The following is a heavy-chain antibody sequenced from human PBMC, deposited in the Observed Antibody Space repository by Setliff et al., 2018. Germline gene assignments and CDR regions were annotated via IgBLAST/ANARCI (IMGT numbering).Heavy chain of an antibody. V-gene: IGHV1-2*02. CDR2: VNPSSGGT. D-gene: IGHD1-1*01. CDR3: ARDLGGIWKTYFDY. Sequence: ASVKVSCKAFGYSFTNYGLNWVRQAPGQGLEWMGWVNPSSGGTIFAQKFQGRVTMTRDTSISTAYMELSRLRSDDTAVYYCARDLGGIWKTYFDYWGQGTLVTVLL. J-gene: IGHJ4*02. CDR1: GYSFTNYG.